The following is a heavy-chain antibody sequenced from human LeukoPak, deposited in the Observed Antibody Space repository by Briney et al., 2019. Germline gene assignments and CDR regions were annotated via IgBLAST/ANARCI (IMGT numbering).Heavy chain of an antibody. D-gene: IGHD3-10*01. Sequence: PSETLSLTCTVSGGSISSYYRSWIRQPAGKGLEWIGRIYTSGSTNYNPSLKSRVTMSVDTSKNQFSLKLSSVTAADTAVYYCARDRWYGSGSYYKGVYYFDYWGQGTLVTVSS. J-gene: IGHJ4*02. V-gene: IGHV4-4*07. CDR3: ARDRWYGSGSYYKGVYYFDY. CDR2: IYTSGST. CDR1: GGSISSYY.